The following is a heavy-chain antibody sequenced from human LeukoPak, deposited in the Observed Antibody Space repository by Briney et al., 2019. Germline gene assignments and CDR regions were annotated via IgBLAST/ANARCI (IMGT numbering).Heavy chain of an antibody. J-gene: IGHJ4*02. Sequence: ASVKVSCKASGYTFTNYGIHWVRQAPGQGLEWMGWISPYNSDTHYGQKLQGRVTMTTDTSTSTVYMELRSLRSDDAAVYFCARVGRETRLRDWGQGTLVTVSS. D-gene: IGHD4-17*01. CDR3: ARVGRETRLRD. V-gene: IGHV1-18*01. CDR2: ISPYNSDT. CDR1: GYTFTNYG.